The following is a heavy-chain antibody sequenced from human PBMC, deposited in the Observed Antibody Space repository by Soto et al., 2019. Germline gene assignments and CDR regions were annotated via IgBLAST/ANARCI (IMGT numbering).Heavy chain of an antibody. CDR3: ARSLTMVRGVRFAFDI. J-gene: IGHJ3*02. V-gene: IGHV3-48*04. CDR1: EVAFSSYS. D-gene: IGHD3-10*01. Sequence: WGSLRLSCEASEVAFSSYSMNWVRQAPGKGLEWVSYISSSGSTIYYADSVKGRSTISRDNAKNSLYLQMNSLRAEDTAVYYCARSLTMVRGVRFAFDIWGQGTMVTVSS. CDR2: ISSSGSTI.